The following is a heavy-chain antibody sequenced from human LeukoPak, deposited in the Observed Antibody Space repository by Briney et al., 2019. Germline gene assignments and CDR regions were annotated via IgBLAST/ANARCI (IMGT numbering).Heavy chain of an antibody. CDR1: GFTFSSYA. Sequence: PGGSLRLSCSASGFTFSSYAMHWVRQAPGKGLEYVSAISSNGGSTYYADSVKGRFTISRDNCKNTLYLQMSSLRAEDTAVYYCVNEVGAYYYGMDVWGQGTTVTVSS. D-gene: IGHD1-26*01. V-gene: IGHV3-64D*06. CDR3: VNEVGAYYYGMDV. CDR2: ISSNGGST. J-gene: IGHJ6*02.